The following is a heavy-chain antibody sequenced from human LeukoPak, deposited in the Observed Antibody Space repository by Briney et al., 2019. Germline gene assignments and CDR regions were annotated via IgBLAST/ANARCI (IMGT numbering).Heavy chain of an antibody. CDR3: ARDRGDGDSSGPWFDP. D-gene: IGHD3-22*01. J-gene: IGHJ5*02. V-gene: IGHV1-69*05. CDR2: IIPIFGTA. Sequence: ASVKVSCRASGGTFSSYAISWVRQAPGQGLEWMGGIIPIFGTANYAQKFQGRVTITTDESTSTAYMELSSLRSEDTAVYYCARDRGDGDSSGPWFDPWGQGTLVTVSS. CDR1: GGTFSSYA.